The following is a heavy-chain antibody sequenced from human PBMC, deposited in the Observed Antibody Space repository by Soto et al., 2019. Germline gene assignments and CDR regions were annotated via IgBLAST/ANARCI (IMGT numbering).Heavy chain of an antibody. D-gene: IGHD6-13*01. J-gene: IGHJ4*02. CDR2: IYHSGRR. CDR3: ARRIPTAGLFDY. Sequence: PSETLSLTRNVAGGSISSDDDYWSWIHQPPGKGLEWIGYIYHSGRRDYNPSLQSRVTISMATSENQLSLKLNSVTAADSAVYYCARRIPTAGLFDYWGQGTLVTVSS. CDR1: GGSISSDDDY. V-gene: IGHV4-30-4*01.